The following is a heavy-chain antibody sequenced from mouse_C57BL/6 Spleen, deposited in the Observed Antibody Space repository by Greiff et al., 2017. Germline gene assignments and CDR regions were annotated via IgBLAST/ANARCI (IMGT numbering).Heavy chain of an antibody. D-gene: IGHD1-2*01. V-gene: IGHV1-18*01. CDR2: INPNNGGT. CDR1: GYTFTDYN. CDR3: ARGDDYGRGGAY. J-gene: IGHJ3*01. Sequence: VQLQQSGPELVKPGASVKIPCKASGYTFTDYNMDWVKQSHGKSLEWIGDINPNNGGTIYNQKFKGKATLTVDKSSSTAYMELRSLTSEDTAVYYCARGDDYGRGGAYWGQGTLVTVSA.